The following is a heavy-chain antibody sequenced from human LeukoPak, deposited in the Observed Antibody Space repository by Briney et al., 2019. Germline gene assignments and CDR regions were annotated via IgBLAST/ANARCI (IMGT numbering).Heavy chain of an antibody. Sequence: GGSLRLSCAASGFTFDDYGMSWVRQAPGKGLEWVSGINWNGGSTGYGGSVKGRFTISRDNAKNSLYLQMNSLRAEDTALYYCARVLLITAGGPIDYWGQGTLVTVSS. D-gene: IGHD6-13*01. CDR1: GFTFDDYG. CDR3: ARVLLITAGGPIDY. CDR2: INWNGGST. J-gene: IGHJ4*02. V-gene: IGHV3-20*04.